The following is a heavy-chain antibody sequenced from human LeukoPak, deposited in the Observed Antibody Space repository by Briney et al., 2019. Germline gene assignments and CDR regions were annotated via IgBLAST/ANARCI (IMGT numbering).Heavy chain of an antibody. CDR3: ARGHNSSSSGFYYYYMDV. D-gene: IGHD6-6*01. Sequence: GGSLRLSCAVSGFTVSSNYMSWVRQPPGKGLEWVSGIYTGGSTYSADSVKGRLTIFRDNSKNTLHLQMHSLRVEDTAVYYCARGHNSSSSGFYYYYMDVWGRGTTVTVSS. CDR1: GFTVSSNY. J-gene: IGHJ6*03. V-gene: IGHV3-53*01. CDR2: IYTGGST.